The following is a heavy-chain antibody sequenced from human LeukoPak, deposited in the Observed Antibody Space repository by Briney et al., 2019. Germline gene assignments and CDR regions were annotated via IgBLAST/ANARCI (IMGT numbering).Heavy chain of an antibody. CDR1: GGSISSDY. Sequence: SGTLSLTCTVSGGSISSDYWSWIRQPPGKGLEWIGNIYYFGSTYYNPSLKSRVTISVDTSKNQFSLKLTSVTATDTAVYYCATFYYYGSGSYYDYWGQGTLVTVSS. CDR2: IYYFGST. CDR3: ATFYYYGSGSYYDY. D-gene: IGHD3-10*01. V-gene: IGHV4-59*04. J-gene: IGHJ4*02.